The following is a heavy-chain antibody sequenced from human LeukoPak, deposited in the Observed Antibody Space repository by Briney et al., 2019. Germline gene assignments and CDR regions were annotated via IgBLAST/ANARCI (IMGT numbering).Heavy chain of an antibody. V-gene: IGHV4-34*01. CDR1: GGSFSGYY. D-gene: IGHD4-23*01. Sequence: SETLSLTCAVSGGSFSGYYWGWIRQPPGKGLEWIGEINHSGSTNYNPSLKSRVTISVDTSKNQVSLKLSSVTAADTAVYYCAGNRVLGRDLWGQGTLVTVSS. J-gene: IGHJ4*02. CDR3: AGNRVLGRDL. CDR2: INHSGST.